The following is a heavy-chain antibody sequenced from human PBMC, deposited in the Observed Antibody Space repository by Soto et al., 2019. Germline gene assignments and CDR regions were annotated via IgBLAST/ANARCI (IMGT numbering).Heavy chain of an antibody. CDR3: ARAYSGSGSPKF. J-gene: IGHJ4*02. CDR1: GYTFTDNY. Sequence: ASVKVSCKASGYTFTDNYLHWVRQAPGQGLEWMGWINPKSGGTDFAQKFQGRVTMTRDTAINTAHMELSRLRPDDTAVYYCARAYSGSGSPKFWGQGTLVTAPQ. D-gene: IGHD3-10*01. CDR2: INPKSGGT. V-gene: IGHV1-2*02.